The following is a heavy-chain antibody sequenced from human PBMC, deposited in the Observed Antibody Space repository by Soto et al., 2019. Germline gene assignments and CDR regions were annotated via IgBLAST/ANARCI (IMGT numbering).Heavy chain of an antibody. D-gene: IGHD4-17*01. V-gene: IGHV1-18*01. CDR1: GCTFSSYA. Sequence: GALVKGACKASGCTFSSYASSWGRQTQGQGLEWMGWISPNNGNTNYAQKLQGRVTITTDTSTSTAYMELRSLRSDDTAVYYCARDLDSRYGDSDAFDIWGQGTMVTVSS. CDR3: ARDLDSRYGDSDAFDI. J-gene: IGHJ3*02. CDR2: ISPNNGNT.